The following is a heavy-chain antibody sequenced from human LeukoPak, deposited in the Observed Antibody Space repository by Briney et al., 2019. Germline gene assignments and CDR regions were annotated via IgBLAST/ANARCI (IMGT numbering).Heavy chain of an antibody. Sequence: PGRSLRLSCAASGFTFSSYAMHWVRQAPGKGLGWVAVISYDGSNKYYADSVKGRFTISRDNSKNTLYLQMNSLRAEDTAVYYCARDEPPGYWGQGTLVTVSS. CDR1: GFTFSSYA. J-gene: IGHJ4*02. CDR3: ARDEPPGY. V-gene: IGHV3-30*04. CDR2: ISYDGSNK.